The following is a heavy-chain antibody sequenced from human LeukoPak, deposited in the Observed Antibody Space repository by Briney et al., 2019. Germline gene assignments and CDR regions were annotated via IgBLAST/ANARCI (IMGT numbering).Heavy chain of an antibody. V-gene: IGHV1-69*05. D-gene: IGHD3-16*01. Sequence: ASVKVSCKASGGTFSSYAISWVRQAPGQGLEWMGGIIPIFGTANYAQKFQGRVTITTDESTSTAYMELSSLRSEDTAVYYCASFGRLDPYYFDYWGQGTLVTVSS. J-gene: IGHJ4*02. CDR3: ASFGRLDPYYFDY. CDR1: GGTFSSYA. CDR2: IIPIFGTA.